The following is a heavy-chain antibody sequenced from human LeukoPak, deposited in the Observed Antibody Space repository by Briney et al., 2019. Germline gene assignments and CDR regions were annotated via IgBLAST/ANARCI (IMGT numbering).Heavy chain of an antibody. CDR3: AKVHRDYYDSSGYYWFLDY. V-gene: IGHV3-30-3*01. D-gene: IGHD3-22*01. J-gene: IGHJ4*02. Sequence: GGSPRLSCAASGFTFSSYAMHWVRQAPGKGLEWVAVISYDGSNKYYADSVKGRFTISRDNSKNTLYLQMNSLRAEDTAVYYCAKVHRDYYDSSGYYWFLDYWGQGTLVTVSS. CDR1: GFTFSSYA. CDR2: ISYDGSNK.